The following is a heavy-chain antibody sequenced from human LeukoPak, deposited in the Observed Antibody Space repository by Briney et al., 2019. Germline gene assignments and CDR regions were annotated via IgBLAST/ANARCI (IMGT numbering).Heavy chain of an antibody. CDR1: GYTFSSYC. J-gene: IGHJ4*02. CDR3: ARYSGSYHTYFDS. CDR2: INPSGGIT. Sequence: ASVKVSCKASGYTFSSYCIHWVRQAPGQGLEWMGIINPSGGITTYAQKFEGRVTMTRDTSTSTVDMKLGRLRSEDTAVYYCARYSGSYHTYFDSWGQGTLVTVSS. D-gene: IGHD1-26*01. V-gene: IGHV1-46*01.